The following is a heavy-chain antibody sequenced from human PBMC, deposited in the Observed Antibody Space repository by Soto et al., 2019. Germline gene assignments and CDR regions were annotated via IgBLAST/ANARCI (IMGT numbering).Heavy chain of an antibody. D-gene: IGHD2-21*01. CDR1: GGTFNTYT. V-gene: IGHV1-69*02. Sequence: QVQVVQSGAEVKKPESSVKVSCKLSGGTFNTYTVNWVRLAPGHGLEWMGRFIPILDMANYAQKFQDRVTITADRSTFTAYMELNSLTSDDTAVYYCAITYCRDNSCPRDFDFWGPGTRVTVSS. CDR3: AITYCRDNSCPRDFDF. CDR2: FIPILDMA. J-gene: IGHJ4*02.